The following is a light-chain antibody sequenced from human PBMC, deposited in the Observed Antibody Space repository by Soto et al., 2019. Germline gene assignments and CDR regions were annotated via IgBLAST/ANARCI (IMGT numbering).Light chain of an antibody. CDR1: QSVSNK. J-gene: IGKJ4*01. V-gene: IGKV3-15*01. CDR2: AAS. CDR3: QQYNNWPLT. Sequence: EIVMTQSPATLSVSPGERATLSCRASQSVSNKLAWYQQKPGQTPTLLMFAASTRATGIPARFGGSGSGTEFTLTISSLQSEDFGVYYCQQYNNWPLTFGRGTKVEIK.